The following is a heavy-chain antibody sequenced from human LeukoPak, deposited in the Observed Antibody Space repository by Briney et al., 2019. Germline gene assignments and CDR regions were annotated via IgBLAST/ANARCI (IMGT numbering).Heavy chain of an antibody. V-gene: IGHV3-23*01. CDR2: ISGSGGST. CDR1: GFTFSSYG. J-gene: IGHJ4*02. Sequence: GGSLRLSCAASGFTFSSYGMSWVRQAPGKGLEWVSAISGSGGSTYYADSVKGRFTISRDNSKNTLYLQMNSLRAGDTAVYYCASTPNGVAAIYFDYWGQGTLVTVSS. D-gene: IGHD2-15*01. CDR3: ASTPNGVAAIYFDY.